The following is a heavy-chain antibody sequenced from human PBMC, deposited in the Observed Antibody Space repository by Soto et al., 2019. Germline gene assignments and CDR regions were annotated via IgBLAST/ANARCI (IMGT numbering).Heavy chain of an antibody. J-gene: IGHJ5*02. CDR2: INPNSGGT. Sequence: GASVKVSCKASGYTFTGYYMHWVRQAPGQGLEWMGWINPNSGGTNYAQKFQGWVTMTRDTSISTAYMELSRLRSDDTAVYYCARTYYDFWSGYYSWFDPWGQGTLVTVSS. D-gene: IGHD3-3*01. CDR1: GYTFTGYY. V-gene: IGHV1-2*04. CDR3: ARTYYDFWSGYYSWFDP.